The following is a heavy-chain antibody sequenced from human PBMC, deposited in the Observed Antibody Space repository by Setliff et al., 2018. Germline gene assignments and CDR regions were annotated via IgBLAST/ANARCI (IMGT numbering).Heavy chain of an antibody. D-gene: IGHD2-21*01. CDR2: SNHGGST. Sequence: SETLSLTCSVYGESFSNNYWSWIRQTPGKGLEWIGESNHGGSTSYHLSLKSRVTMSVDTSKKRFSLMLRSVTAADTAIYYCARYNSSAACFDLWGPGTLVTVSS. V-gene: IGHV4-34*10. J-gene: IGHJ5*02. CDR3: ARYNSSAACFDL. CDR1: GESFSNNY.